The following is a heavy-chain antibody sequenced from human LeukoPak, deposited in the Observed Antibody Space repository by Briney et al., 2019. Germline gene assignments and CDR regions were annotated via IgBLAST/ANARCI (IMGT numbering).Heavy chain of an antibody. CDR2: ITPSGGST. CDR3: AREGSGWPDY. V-gene: IGHV1-46*01. CDR1: GYTFTSYY. Sequence: ASVKVSCKASGYTFTSYYIHWVRQAPGQGLEWMGIITPSGGSTNYAQKVQGRVTMTRDTSTSTVYMELRSLRSGDTAVYYCAREGSGWPDYWGQGTLVTVSS. J-gene: IGHJ4*02. D-gene: IGHD6-19*01.